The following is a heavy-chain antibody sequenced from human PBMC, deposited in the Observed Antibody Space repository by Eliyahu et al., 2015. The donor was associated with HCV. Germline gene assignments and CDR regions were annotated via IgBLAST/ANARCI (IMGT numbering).Heavy chain of an antibody. J-gene: IGHJ4*02. V-gene: IGHV3-23*01. Sequence: EVHLLESGGGLIQPGGSLRLSCAASAFTFNSFAMAWVRQAPGKGLEWVSLISSSGEITHYADSVKGRFTVSRDNSKNTLYLQMSGLRADDTAVYYCAKDRGDYRNFFDYWGQGTLVTVSS. CDR2: ISSSGEIT. CDR3: AKDRGDYRNFFDY. CDR1: AFTFNSFA. D-gene: IGHD4-11*01.